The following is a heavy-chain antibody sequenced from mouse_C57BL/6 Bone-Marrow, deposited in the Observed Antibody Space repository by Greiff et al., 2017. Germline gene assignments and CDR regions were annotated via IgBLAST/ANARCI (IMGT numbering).Heavy chain of an antibody. CDR2: IWTGGGT. CDR3: ARKGSYYAIDY. V-gene: IGHV2-9-1*01. Sequence: VQAVESGPGLVAPSQSLSITCTVSGLSLTSYAISWVRQPPGTGLELLGVIWTGGGTNYNYALKSRLSISKDNSKSQVFVKMNSLLTNDTARYYCARKGSYYAIDYWGQGTSVTVSS. CDR1: GLSLTSYA. J-gene: IGHJ4*01.